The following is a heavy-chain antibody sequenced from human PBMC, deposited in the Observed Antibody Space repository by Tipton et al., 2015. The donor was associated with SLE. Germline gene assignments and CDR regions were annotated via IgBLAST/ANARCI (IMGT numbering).Heavy chain of an antibody. J-gene: IGHJ4*02. D-gene: IGHD6-13*01. CDR2: IYYSGST. V-gene: IGHV4-59*12. CDR1: GGSISSYY. Sequence: TLSLTCTVSGGSISSYYWSWIRQPPGKGLEWIGYIYYSGSTNYNPSLKSRVTISVDTSKNQFSLKLSSVTAADTAVYYCASLGYSSSWYESSYYFDYWGQGTLVTVSS. CDR3: ASLGYSSSWYESSYYFDY.